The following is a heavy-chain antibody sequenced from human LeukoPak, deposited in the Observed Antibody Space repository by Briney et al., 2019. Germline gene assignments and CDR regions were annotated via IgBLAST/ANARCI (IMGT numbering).Heavy chain of an antibody. V-gene: IGHV3-23*01. CDR2: ISGSGGST. D-gene: IGHD2-15*01. J-gene: IGHJ4*02. Sequence: GGSLRLSCAASGFTFSSYAMSWVRQAPGKGLEWVSAISGSGGSTYYADSVKGRFTIPRDNSKNTLYLQMNSLRAEDTAVYYCAKKSYPYCSGGSCYSGVTRGYYFDYWGQGTLVTVSS. CDR3: AKKSYPYCSGGSCYSGVTRGYYFDY. CDR1: GFTFSSYA.